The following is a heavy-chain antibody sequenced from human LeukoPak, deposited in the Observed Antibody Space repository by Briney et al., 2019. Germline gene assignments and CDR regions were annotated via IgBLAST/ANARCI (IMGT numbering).Heavy chain of an antibody. CDR2: IKQDGSEK. V-gene: IGHV3-7*01. CDR1: GFTFTTYW. Sequence: PGGSLRLSCALSGFTFTTYWMSWVRQAPGRGLEWVANIKQDGSEKYYMDSVKGRFTLSRDNAKNSLYLQMNTLRAEDTAVYYCARNPGGADYTSDFFDYWGQGTLVTVSS. D-gene: IGHD4-11*01. J-gene: IGHJ4*02. CDR3: ARNPGGADYTSDFFDY.